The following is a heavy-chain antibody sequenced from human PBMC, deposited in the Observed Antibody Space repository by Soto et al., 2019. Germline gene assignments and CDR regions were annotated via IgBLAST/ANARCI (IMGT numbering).Heavy chain of an antibody. V-gene: IGHV5-51*01. J-gene: IGHJ6*02. CDR2: IYPGDSDT. CDR3: ARGQRGVLVYYYYGMDV. Sequence: GESLKISCKGSGYTFSTYWIGWVRQMPGKGLEWMGIIYPGDSDTRYNPSFQGQVTISADKSISTAYLQWSSLKASDTAMYYCARGQRGVLVYYYYGMDVWGQGTTVTVSS. CDR1: GYTFSTYW. D-gene: IGHD1-1*01.